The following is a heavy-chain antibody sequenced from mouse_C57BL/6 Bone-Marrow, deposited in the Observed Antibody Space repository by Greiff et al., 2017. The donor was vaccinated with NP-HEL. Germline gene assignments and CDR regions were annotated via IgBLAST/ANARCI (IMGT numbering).Heavy chain of an antibody. V-gene: IGHV5-9-1*02. CDR1: GFTFSSYA. D-gene: IGHD2-3*01. CDR3: TRDEDGYYATWFAY. Sequence: EVQVVESGEGLVKPGGSLKLSCAASGFTFSSYAMSWVRQTPEKRLEWVAYISSGGDYIYYADTVKGRFTISRDNARNTLYLQMSSLKSEDTAMYYCTRDEDGYYATWFAYWGQGTLVTVSA. CDR2: ISSGGDYI. J-gene: IGHJ3*01.